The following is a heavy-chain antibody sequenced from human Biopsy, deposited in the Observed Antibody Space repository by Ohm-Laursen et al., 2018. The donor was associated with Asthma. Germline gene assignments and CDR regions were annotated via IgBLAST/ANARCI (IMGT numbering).Heavy chain of an antibody. V-gene: IGHV1-24*01. Sequence: SVKVSCKVSGYSLTDLSMHWVRQAPGQGLEWMGGHDHEEGGTVNAWRFQGRVTMTEDASTDTAYMELSSLSSDDTAVYYCASDFPKDYVRYNFQFWGQGTLVTVSS. D-gene: IGHD4-17*01. CDR1: GYSLTDLS. CDR3: ASDFPKDYVRYNFQF. CDR2: HDHEEGGT. J-gene: IGHJ4*02.